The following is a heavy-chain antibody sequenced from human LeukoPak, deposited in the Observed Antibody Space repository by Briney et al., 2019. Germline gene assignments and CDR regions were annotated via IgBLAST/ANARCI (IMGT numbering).Heavy chain of an antibody. D-gene: IGHD2-21*01. V-gene: IGHV3-66*02. J-gene: IGHJ4*02. CDR2: IYSGGST. CDR3: ARAYCGGDCYSGSWYFDY. CDR1: GFTVSSNY. Sequence: GGSLRLSCAASGFTVSSNYMSWVRQAPGKGLEWVSVIYSGGSTYYADSVKGRFTISRDNSKNTLYLQMNSLRAEDTAVYYCARAYCGGDCYSGSWYFDYWGQGTLVTVPS.